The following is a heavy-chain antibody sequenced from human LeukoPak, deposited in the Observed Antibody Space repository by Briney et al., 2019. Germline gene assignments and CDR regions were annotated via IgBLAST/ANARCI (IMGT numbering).Heavy chain of an antibody. CDR1: GYTFTSYG. V-gene: IGHV1-18*01. J-gene: IGHJ3*02. CDR2: ISAYNGNT. Sequence: ASVKVSCKASGYTFTSYGISWVRQAPGQGLEWMRWISAYNGNTNYAQKLQGRVTMTTDTSTSTAYMELRSLRSDDTAVYYCARDLSSGWQHDAFDIWGQGTMVTVSS. CDR3: ARDLSSGWQHDAFDI. D-gene: IGHD6-19*01.